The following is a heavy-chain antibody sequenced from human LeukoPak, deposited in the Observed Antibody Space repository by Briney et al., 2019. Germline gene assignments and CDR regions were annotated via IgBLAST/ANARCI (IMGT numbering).Heavy chain of an antibody. J-gene: IGHJ4*02. CDR1: GFTFDDYG. D-gene: IGHD2-2*01. V-gene: IGHV3-20*04. CDR3: ARVGRGGYEGY. CDR2: INWNGGST. Sequence: PGGSLRLSCAASGFTFDDYGMSWVRQAPGKGLELVSGINWNGGSTGYADSVKGRFTIFRENAKNSLYLQMNSLRAEDTALYYCARVGRGGYEGYWGQGTLVTVSS.